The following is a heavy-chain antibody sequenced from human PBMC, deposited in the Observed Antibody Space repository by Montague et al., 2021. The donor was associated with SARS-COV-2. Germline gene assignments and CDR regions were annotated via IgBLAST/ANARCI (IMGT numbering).Heavy chain of an antibody. CDR1: GFSFSNYD. CDR3: ASETTVQYYYAMDV. Sequence: SLRLSCAASGFSFSNYDMYWVRQATGKGLEWVSGIDTAGHTYYPGSVKGPFTISRENANNTLYLQMNSLRDGDTAVYYCASETTVQYYYAMDVWGQGTTVTVSS. D-gene: IGHD3-16*01. J-gene: IGHJ6*02. V-gene: IGHV3-13*04. CDR2: IDTAGHT.